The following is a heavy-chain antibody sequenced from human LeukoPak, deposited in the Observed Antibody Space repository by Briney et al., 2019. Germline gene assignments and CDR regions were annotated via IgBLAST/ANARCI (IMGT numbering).Heavy chain of an antibody. CDR2: VYYSGST. D-gene: IGHD3-10*01. CDR3: ARFGSYFEY. Sequence: LGTLSLTCTVSGGSINYYYWSWIRQPPGKGLEWIGYVYYSGSTNYNPSLKSRVTISEDTSKNQFSLKLNSVTAADTAVYYCARFGSYFEYWGQGTLVTVSS. J-gene: IGHJ4*02. V-gene: IGHV4-59*01. CDR1: GGSINYYY.